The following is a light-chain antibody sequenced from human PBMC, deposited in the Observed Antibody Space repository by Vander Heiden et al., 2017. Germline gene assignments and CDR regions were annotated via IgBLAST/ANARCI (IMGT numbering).Light chain of an antibody. V-gene: IGKV3-11*01. CDR1: QSVSVY. CDR3: QQRSNWPFT. CDR2: DTS. Sequence: DIVLTQSPATLSLSPGERATLSCRASQSVSVYLAWYQQKPGQAPRLLIYDTSNRATGIPARFSGSGSGTDFTLTTSSLEPEDFAVYYCQQRSNWPFTFGWGTNLEIK. J-gene: IGKJ2*01.